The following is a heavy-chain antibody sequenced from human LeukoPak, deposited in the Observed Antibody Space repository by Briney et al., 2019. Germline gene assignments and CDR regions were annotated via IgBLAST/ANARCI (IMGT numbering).Heavy chain of an antibody. Sequence: PGRSLRLSCAASGFTFSSYAMHWVRQAPGKGLEWVAVISYDGSNKYYADSVKGRFTISRDNSKNTLYLQMNSLRAEDTAVYYCARVGSGWYEANYGGQGTLVTVSP. CDR2: ISYDGSNK. CDR1: GFTFSSYA. J-gene: IGHJ4*02. CDR3: ARVGSGWYEANY. V-gene: IGHV3-30-3*01. D-gene: IGHD6-19*01.